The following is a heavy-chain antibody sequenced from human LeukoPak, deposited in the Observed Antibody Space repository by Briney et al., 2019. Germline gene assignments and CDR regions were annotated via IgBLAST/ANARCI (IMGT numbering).Heavy chain of an antibody. CDR3: ARHLEYISSWKGYYFDY. CDR1: GGSINSNSHF. V-gene: IGHV4-39*01. D-gene: IGHD6-13*01. J-gene: IGHJ4*02. CDR2: IYYSGST. Sequence: PSETLSLTCTVSGGSINSNSHFWDWIRQSPGKGLEWIGTIYYSGSTYYSPSLKSRVTISVDTSKNQFSLELNSVTAAGTAVYYCARHLEYISSWKGYYFDYWGQGILVTVSS.